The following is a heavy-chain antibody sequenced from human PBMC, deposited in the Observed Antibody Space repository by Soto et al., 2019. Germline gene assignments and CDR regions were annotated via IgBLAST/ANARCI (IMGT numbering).Heavy chain of an antibody. J-gene: IGHJ6*04. CDR1: GYTFTSYD. CDR3: ARRVYSSRRYYYYYYGMDV. CDR2: MNPNSGNT. V-gene: IGHV1-8*01. D-gene: IGHD6-13*01. Sequence: QVQLVQSGAEVKKPGASVKVSCKASGYTFTSYDINWVRQATGQGLEWMGWMNPNSGNTGYAQKFQGRVTMTRNTSISTAYMELSSLRSEDTAVYYCARRVYSSRRYYYYYYGMDVWGEGATVTVSS.